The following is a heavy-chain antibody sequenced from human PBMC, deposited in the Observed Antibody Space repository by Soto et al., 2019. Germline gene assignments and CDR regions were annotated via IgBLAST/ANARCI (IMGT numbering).Heavy chain of an antibody. J-gene: IGHJ4*02. Sequence: PSETLSLTCTVSGGSIRSYYWSWIRQPPGKGLVWIGYIYYSGSTNYNPSLKSRVTISVDTSKNQFSLRLSSVTAADTALYYCARGKGPPYYFDYWGQGTLVTVSS. V-gene: IGHV4-59*01. CDR2: IYYSGST. CDR1: GGSIRSYY. CDR3: ARGKGPPYYFDY. D-gene: IGHD3-10*01.